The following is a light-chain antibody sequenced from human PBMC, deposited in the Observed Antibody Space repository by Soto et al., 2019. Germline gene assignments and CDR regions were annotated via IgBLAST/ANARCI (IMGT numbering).Light chain of an antibody. Sequence: QSVLTQPASVSGSPGQSITISCTGTSSDVGGYNYVSWYQQHPGKAPKLMIYEVSNRPSGVSNRFSGSKSGNTASLTISGLQAEDEADYYCQAYDYSLTASVFGGGTQLTVL. CDR2: EVS. J-gene: IGLJ3*02. CDR1: SSDVGGYNY. CDR3: QAYDYSLTASV. V-gene: IGLV2-14*01.